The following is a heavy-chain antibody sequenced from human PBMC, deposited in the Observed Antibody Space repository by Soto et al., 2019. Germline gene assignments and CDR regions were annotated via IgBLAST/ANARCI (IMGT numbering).Heavy chain of an antibody. D-gene: IGHD3-10*01. J-gene: IGHJ6*02. Sequence: PGESLKISCKGSGYSFTSYWIGWVRQMPGKGLEWMGIIYPGDSDTRYSPSFQGQVTISADKSISTAYLQWSSLKASDTAMYYCASSAYDGSYYMSYYYYRMDVWGQGTTVTVSS. V-gene: IGHV5-51*01. CDR3: ASSAYDGSYYMSYYYYRMDV. CDR2: IYPGDSDT. CDR1: GYSFTSYW.